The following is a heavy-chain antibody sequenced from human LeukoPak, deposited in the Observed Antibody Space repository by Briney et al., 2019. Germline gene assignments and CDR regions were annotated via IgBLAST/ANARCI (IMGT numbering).Heavy chain of an antibody. Sequence: GESLKISCKGSGYSFTSYWIGWVRQMPGKGLEWMGIIYPGDSDTRYSPSFQGQVTISAGKSISTAYLQWSSLKASDTAMYYCASHHKEDWDAFDIWGQGTMVTVSS. CDR2: IYPGDSDT. V-gene: IGHV5-51*01. CDR3: ASHHKEDWDAFDI. D-gene: IGHD3/OR15-3a*01. CDR1: GYSFTSYW. J-gene: IGHJ3*02.